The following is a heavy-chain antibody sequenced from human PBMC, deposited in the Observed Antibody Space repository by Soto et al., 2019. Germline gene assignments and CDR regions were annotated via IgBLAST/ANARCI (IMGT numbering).Heavy chain of an antibody. J-gene: IGHJ4*02. CDR3: VRDRAYYESSGLYFDY. V-gene: IGHV4-59*01. CDR2: IYDSGST. D-gene: IGHD3-22*01. CDR1: GDSIRSYY. Sequence: SETLSLTCTVSGDSIRSYYWSWIRQPPGKGLEWIGYIYDSGSTNYNPSLKGRVTISVDTSKSQFSLKLSSVTAADTAVYYCVRDRAYYESSGLYFDYWGQGTLVTVSS.